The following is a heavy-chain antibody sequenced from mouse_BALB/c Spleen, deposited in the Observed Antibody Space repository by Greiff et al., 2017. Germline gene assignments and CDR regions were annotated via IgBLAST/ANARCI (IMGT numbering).Heavy chain of an antibody. J-gene: IGHJ3*01. CDR3: ARGGYYGNYEAWFAY. V-gene: IGHV5-6-5*01. D-gene: IGHD2-1*01. Sequence: DVKLVESGGGLVKPGGSLKLSCAASGFTFSSYAMSWVRQTPEKRLEWVASISSGGSTYYPDSVKGRFTLSRDNARNILYLQMSSLRSEDTAMYYCARGGYYGNYEAWFAYWGQGTLVTVSA. CDR2: ISSGGST. CDR1: GFTFSSYA.